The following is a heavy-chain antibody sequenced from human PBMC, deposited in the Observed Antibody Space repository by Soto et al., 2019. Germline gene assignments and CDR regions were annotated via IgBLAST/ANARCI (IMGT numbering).Heavy chain of an antibody. CDR2: IYSGGST. V-gene: IGHV3-66*01. D-gene: IGHD3-9*01. J-gene: IGHJ4*02. CDR1: GFTVSSNY. CDR3: AKGAAWLSEFDY. Sequence: EGSLRLSCAASGFTVSSNYMSWVRQAPGKGLEWVSVIYSGGSTYYADSVKGRFTISRDNSKNTLYLQMNSLRAEDTAVYYCAKGAAWLSEFDYWGQGTLVTVSS.